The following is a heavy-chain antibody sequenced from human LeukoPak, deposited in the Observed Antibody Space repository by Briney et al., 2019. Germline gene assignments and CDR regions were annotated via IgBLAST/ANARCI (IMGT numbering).Heavy chain of an antibody. CDR2: IYPGDSDT. J-gene: IGHJ4*02. D-gene: IGHD3-22*01. CDR3: ARWGRYYYDSSGYYEGDY. CDR1: GYHFTSYW. Sequence: GGSLEISCQGSGYHFTSYWIGWVRQLPGKGVEGMGIIYPGDSDTRESTSLQGQVTISADKSISTAYLQWSSLKASDTAMYYCARWGRYYYDSSGYYEGDYWGQGTLVTVPS. V-gene: IGHV5-51*01.